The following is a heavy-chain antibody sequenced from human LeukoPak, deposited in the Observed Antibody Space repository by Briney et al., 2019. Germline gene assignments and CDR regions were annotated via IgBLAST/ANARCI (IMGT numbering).Heavy chain of an antibody. Sequence: PGGSLRLSCAASGFTFSSYWMSWVRQAPGKGLEWVANIKQDGSEKYYVDSVKGRFTISRDNAKNSLYLQMNSLRAEDTAVYYCAREKLYYGSGTFDYWGQGTLVTVSS. CDR3: AREKLYYGSGTFDY. V-gene: IGHV3-7*01. CDR2: IKQDGSEK. CDR1: GFTFSSYW. J-gene: IGHJ4*02. D-gene: IGHD3-10*01.